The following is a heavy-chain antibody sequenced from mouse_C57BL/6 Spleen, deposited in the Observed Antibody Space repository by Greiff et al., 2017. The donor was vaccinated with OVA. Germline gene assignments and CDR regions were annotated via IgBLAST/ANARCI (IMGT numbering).Heavy chain of an antibody. D-gene: IGHD4-1*01. CDR3: ARWGGTDY. CDR2: INPNNGGT. V-gene: IGHV1-26*01. CDR1: GYTFTDYY. J-gene: IGHJ2*01. Sequence: EVQLQQSGPELVKPGASVKISCKASGYTFTDYYMNWVKQSHGKSLEWIGDINPNNGGTSYNQKFKGKATLTVDKSSSTAYMELRSLTSEDSAVYYCARWGGTDYWGQGTTLTVSS.